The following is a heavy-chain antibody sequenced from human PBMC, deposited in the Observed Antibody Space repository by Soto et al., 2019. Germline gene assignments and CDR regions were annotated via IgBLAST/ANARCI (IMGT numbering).Heavy chain of an antibody. CDR3: ARVVPAAMGTGNWFDP. CDR2: IYYSGST. CDR1: GGSISSSSYY. V-gene: IGHV4-39*01. Sequence: SETLSLTCTVSGGSISSSSYYWGWIRQPPGKGLEWIGSIYYSGSTYYNPSLKRRVTISVDTSKNQFSLKLSSVTAADTAVYYCARVVPAAMGTGNWFDPWGQGTLVTVSS. J-gene: IGHJ5*02. D-gene: IGHD2-2*01.